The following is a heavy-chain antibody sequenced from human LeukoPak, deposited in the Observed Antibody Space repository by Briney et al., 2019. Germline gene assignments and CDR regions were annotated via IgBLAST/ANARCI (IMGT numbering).Heavy chain of an antibody. Sequence: GGSLRFSCAASGFTFSSYAMSWVRQAPGKGLEWVSAISGSGGSTYYADSVKGRFTISRDNSKNTLYLQMNSLRAEDTAVYYCAKFTAAGVIFDYWGQRTLVTVSS. CDR2: ISGSGGST. CDR1: GFTFSSYA. D-gene: IGHD6-13*01. J-gene: IGHJ4*02. V-gene: IGHV3-23*01. CDR3: AKFTAAGVIFDY.